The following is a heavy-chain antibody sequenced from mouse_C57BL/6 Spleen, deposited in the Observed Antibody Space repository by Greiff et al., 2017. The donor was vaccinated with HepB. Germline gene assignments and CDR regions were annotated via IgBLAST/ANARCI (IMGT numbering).Heavy chain of an antibody. CDR3: AKNFYYYGSSGYAMDY. D-gene: IGHD1-1*01. J-gene: IGHJ4*01. Sequence: QVHVKQSGAELVKPGASVKISCKASGYAFSSYWMNWVKQRPGNGLEWIGQIYPGDGDTNYNGKFKGKATLTADKSSSTAYMQLSSLTSEDSAVYFCAKNFYYYGSSGYAMDYWGQGTSVTVSS. CDR1: GYAFSSYW. CDR2: IYPGDGDT. V-gene: IGHV1-80*01.